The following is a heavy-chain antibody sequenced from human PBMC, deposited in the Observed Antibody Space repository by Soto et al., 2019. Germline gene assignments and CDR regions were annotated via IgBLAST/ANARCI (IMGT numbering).Heavy chain of an antibody. CDR3: ARDLAGLTTVLYFYGMDV. CDR2: MYNTGST. D-gene: IGHD4-4*01. Sequence: SETLSLTCTVSGGSISRYYWSWIRQPPGKGLEWIGYMYNTGSTVYNPSFKSRVTISVDTSKNQFSLKLNSVTAADTAVYYCARDLAGLTTVLYFYGMDVWGQGTTVIVSS. V-gene: IGHV4-59*01. J-gene: IGHJ6*02. CDR1: GGSISRYY.